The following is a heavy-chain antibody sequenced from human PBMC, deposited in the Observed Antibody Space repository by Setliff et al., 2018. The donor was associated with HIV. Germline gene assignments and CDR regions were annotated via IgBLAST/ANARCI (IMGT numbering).Heavy chain of an antibody. CDR1: GYNFIDYW. V-gene: IGHV5-10-1*01. CDR3: ARRPYSEEYYFDY. CDR2: IDPRDSYT. J-gene: IGHJ4*02. D-gene: IGHD4-4*01. Sequence: GESLKISCKGSGYNFIDYWITWVRQMPGKGLEWMGRIDPRDSYTNYSPSFQGHVTISADKSISTAYLQWSSLKASDTAMYYCARRPYSEEYYFDYWGQGTLVTVSS.